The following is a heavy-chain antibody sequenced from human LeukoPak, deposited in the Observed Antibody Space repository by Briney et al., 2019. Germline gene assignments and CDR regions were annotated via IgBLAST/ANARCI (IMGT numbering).Heavy chain of an antibody. V-gene: IGHV4-30-2*01. Sequence: SQTLSLTCTVSGGSISSGGYYWSWIRQPPGKGLEWIGYIYHSGSTYYNPSLKSRVTISVDTSKNQFSLKLSSVTAADTAVYYCARGPSALERRGGFDYWGQGTLVTVSS. CDR2: IYHSGST. D-gene: IGHD1-1*01. CDR3: ARGPSALERRGGFDY. CDR1: GGSISSGGYY. J-gene: IGHJ4*02.